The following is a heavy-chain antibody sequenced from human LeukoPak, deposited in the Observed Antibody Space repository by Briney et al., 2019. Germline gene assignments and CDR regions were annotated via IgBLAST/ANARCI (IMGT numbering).Heavy chain of an antibody. CDR2: INHSGST. V-gene: IGHV4-34*01. CDR3: AGRELRYFDWLYNERYCFDY. J-gene: IGHJ4*02. CDR1: GGSFSGYY. Sequence: SETLSLTCAVYGGSFSGYYWSWIRQPPGKGLEWIGEINHSGSTNYNPSLKSRVTISVDTSKNQFSLKLSSVTAADTAVYYCAGRELRYFDWLYNERYCFDYWGQGTLVTVSS. D-gene: IGHD3-9*01.